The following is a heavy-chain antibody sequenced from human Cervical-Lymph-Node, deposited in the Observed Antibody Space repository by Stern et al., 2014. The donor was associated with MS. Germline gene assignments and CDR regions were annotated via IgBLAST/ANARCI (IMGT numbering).Heavy chain of an antibody. V-gene: IGHV1-2*02. CDR3: AGGDSRYLHY. Sequence: QVQLGQSGAEVKKPGASVKVSCKTSGNTFNVYYLHWVRQGPGHGPEWMAWINPNSGDTNYSQRFQGRVTMTRDTSITTVYMELSSLRSDDTAVYFCAGGDSRYLHYWGQGTLVTVSS. CDR2: INPNSGDT. J-gene: IGHJ4*02. CDR1: GNTFNVYY. D-gene: IGHD4-17*01.